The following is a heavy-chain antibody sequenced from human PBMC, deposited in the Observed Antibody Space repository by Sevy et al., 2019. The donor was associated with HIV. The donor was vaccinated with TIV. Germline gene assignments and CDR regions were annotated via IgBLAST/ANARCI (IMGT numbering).Heavy chain of an antibody. D-gene: IGHD3-22*01. Sequence: GGSLRLSCAASGFTFSSYEMNWVRQAPGKGLEWISYISNSGTAMYYSDSVRGRFTISRDNARRSLYLQMNSLRAEDTAVYYCARLSVYYYDSSGYYTTGHAFDIWGQGTMVTVSS. CDR2: ISNSGTAM. CDR1: GFTFSSYE. CDR3: ARLSVYYYDSSGYYTTGHAFDI. V-gene: IGHV3-48*03. J-gene: IGHJ3*02.